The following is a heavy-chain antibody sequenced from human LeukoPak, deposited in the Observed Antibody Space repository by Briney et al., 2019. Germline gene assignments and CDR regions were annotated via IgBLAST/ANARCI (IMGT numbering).Heavy chain of an antibody. CDR1: GYTFTSNY. J-gene: IGHJ3*02. V-gene: IGHV1-46*01. CDR3: ARADTIFGVVQDAFDI. CDR2: IYPRDGST. Sequence: ASVKVSCKASGYTFTSNYILWVRQAPGQGLEWMGMIYPRDGSTSYAQKFQGRVTVTRDTSTSTVHMELSGLRSEDTAVYYCARADTIFGVVQDAFDIWGQGTMVTVSS. D-gene: IGHD3-3*01.